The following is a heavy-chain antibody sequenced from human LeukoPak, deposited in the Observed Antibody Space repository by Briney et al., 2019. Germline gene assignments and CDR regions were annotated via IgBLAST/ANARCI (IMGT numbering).Heavy chain of an antibody. CDR3: ARDKEGYSGYDYYFDY. CDR1: GFTFSSYA. D-gene: IGHD5-12*01. Sequence: PGRSLRLSCAASGFTFSSYAIHWVRQAPGKGLEWVAVISCDGSNKYYADSVKGRFTISRDNSKNTLYLQMNSLRAEDTAVYYCARDKEGYSGYDYYFDYWGQGTLVTVSS. J-gene: IGHJ4*02. CDR2: ISCDGSNK. V-gene: IGHV3-30-3*01.